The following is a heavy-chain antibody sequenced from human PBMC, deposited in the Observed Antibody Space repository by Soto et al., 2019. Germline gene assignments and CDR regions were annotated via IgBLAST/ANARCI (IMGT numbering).Heavy chain of an antibody. CDR1: GFTFSSYG. J-gene: IGHJ4*02. CDR2: IWHDGGNK. Sequence: QVQLVESGGGVVQPGRSLRLSCAASGFTFSSYGMHWVRQAPGKGLEWVAFIWHDGGNKFYAESVKGRFTISRDNSKNTLYLQMNSLRGEDTAVYYCARYFRGSGRYFFDYWGQGTLVTVSS. CDR3: ARYFRGSGRYFFDY. V-gene: IGHV3-33*01. D-gene: IGHD6-19*01.